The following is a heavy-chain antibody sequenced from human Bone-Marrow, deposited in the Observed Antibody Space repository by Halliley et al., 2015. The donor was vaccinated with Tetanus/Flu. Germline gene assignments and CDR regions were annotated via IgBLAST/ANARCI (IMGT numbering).Heavy chain of an antibody. V-gene: IGHV1-18*01. Sequence: WISAYNGDSKYAQKVQGRVTVTTDPSTATAYMELRSLTSDDTAVYYCAGDRGASGWIEPADYWGQGTLVTVSS. CDR2: ISAYNGDS. D-gene: IGHD6-19*01. J-gene: IGHJ4*02. CDR3: AGDRGASGWIEPADY.